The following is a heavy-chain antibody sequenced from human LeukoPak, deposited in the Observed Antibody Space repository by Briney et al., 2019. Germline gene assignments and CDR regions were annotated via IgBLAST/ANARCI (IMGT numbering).Heavy chain of an antibody. CDR1: GFTFSSYS. Sequence: GGSLRLSCTASGFTFSSYSMNWVRQAPGKGLEWVSSISSSSSYIYYADSVKGRFTISRDNAKNSLYLQMNGLRGEDTAVYYCAKGPGARGHFNWFDPWGQGTLVTVSS. CDR3: AKGPGARGHFNWFDP. V-gene: IGHV3-21*01. J-gene: IGHJ5*02. D-gene: IGHD5-12*01. CDR2: ISSSSSYI.